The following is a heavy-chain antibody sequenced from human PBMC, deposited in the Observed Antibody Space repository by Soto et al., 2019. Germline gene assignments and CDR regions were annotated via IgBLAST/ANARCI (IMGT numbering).Heavy chain of an antibody. CDR3: ARDECTNGGCYIAY. CDR1: GYTFTSYG. V-gene: IGHV1-18*01. CDR2: ISAYNGNT. J-gene: IGHJ4*02. D-gene: IGHD2-8*01. Sequence: ASVRVSCKASGYTFTSYGISWVRQAPGQVLEWMGLISAYNGNTKYAQKLQGRVTITTDTSTSTGYMELRSLRSDDTAVDYCARDECTNGGCYIAYGGQGTQVTVSS.